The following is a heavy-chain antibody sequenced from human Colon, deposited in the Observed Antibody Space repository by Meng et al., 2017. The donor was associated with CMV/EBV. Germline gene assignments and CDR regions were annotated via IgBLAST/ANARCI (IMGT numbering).Heavy chain of an antibody. CDR3: ARDVFRNWFDP. CDR1: GFIFSSYW. V-gene: IGHV3-7*01. J-gene: IGHJ5*02. Sequence: GGSLRLSCAASGFIFSSYWMTWVRQAPGKGLEWVANINQDGSEKYYVDSVKARFTISRDNAKNSLYLQMNSLRADDTALYYCARDVFRNWFDPWGQGTLVTVSS. CDR2: INQDGSEK.